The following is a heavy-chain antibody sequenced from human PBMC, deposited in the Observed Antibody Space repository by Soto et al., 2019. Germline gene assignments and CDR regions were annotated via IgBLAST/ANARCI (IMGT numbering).Heavy chain of an antibody. CDR2: IYYSGSA. CDR3: ARVSLAVAGMTDY. V-gene: IGHV4-61*01. J-gene: IGHJ4*02. D-gene: IGHD6-19*01. CDR1: AGSVGSGSYY. Sequence: SETLSLTCTVSAGSVGSGSYYWSWIRQPPGKGLEWIGYIYYSGSANYNPSLKSRVTISIDTSKNQFSLKLYSVTAADTAVYYCARVSLAVAGMTDYWGQGTQVTVSS.